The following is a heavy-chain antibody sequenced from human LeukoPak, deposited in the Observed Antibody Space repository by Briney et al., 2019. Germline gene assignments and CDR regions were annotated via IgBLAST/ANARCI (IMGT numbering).Heavy chain of an antibody. CDR2: INHSGST. V-gene: IGHV4-34*01. CDR3: ARGPDRGSDY. J-gene: IGHJ4*02. CDR1: GGSFSGYY. Sequence: PSETLSLTCAVYGGSFSGYYWSWIRQPPGKGLEWIGEINHSGSTNYNPSLKSRVTISVDTSKNQFSLKLSSVTAADTAVYYCARGPDRGSDYWGQGTLVTVSS. D-gene: IGHD1-14*01.